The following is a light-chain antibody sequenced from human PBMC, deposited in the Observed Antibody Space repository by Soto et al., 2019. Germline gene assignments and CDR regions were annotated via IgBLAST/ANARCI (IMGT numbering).Light chain of an antibody. CDR2: DAS. CDR3: QQCRNWPLT. CDR1: QNVYNN. V-gene: IGKV3-15*01. Sequence: IVMTQSPATLSVSPGEGATLSCKASQNVYNNLAWYQQRPGQPPRLLIYDASTRATGISARFSGSGYGTEFTLTISSLQSEDFAVYFCQQCRNWPLTFGGGTQVDIK. J-gene: IGKJ4*01.